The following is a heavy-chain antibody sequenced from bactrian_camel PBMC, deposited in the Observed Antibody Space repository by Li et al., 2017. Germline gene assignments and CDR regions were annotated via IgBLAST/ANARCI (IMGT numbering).Heavy chain of an antibody. D-gene: IGHD5*01. CDR2: IATGSGNT. CDR1: GSIYGDAC. J-gene: IGHJ4*01. CDR3: AAARQGCVGALAAFEYDY. V-gene: IGHV3S1*01. Sequence: HVQLVESGGGSAQAGGSLRLSCGASGSIYGDACVGWLRQAPGKEREGVARIATGSGNTYYADSVKGRFTISQDNAKNTVYLQMNSLTPEDSGTYYRAAARQGCVGALAAFEYDYWGQGTQVTVS.